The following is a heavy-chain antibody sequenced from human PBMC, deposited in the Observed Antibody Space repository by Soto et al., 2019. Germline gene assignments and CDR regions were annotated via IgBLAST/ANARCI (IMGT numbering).Heavy chain of an antibody. CDR3: ARVGGQLVPGFDY. J-gene: IGHJ4*02. V-gene: IGHV3-21*01. CDR2: ISSSSSYI. CDR1: GFTFSSYS. Sequence: EVQLVESGGGLVKPGGSLRFSCAASGFTFSSYSMNWVPQAPGKGLEWVSSISSSSSYIYYADSVKGRFTISRDNAKNSLYLQMNSLRAEDTAVYYCARVGGQLVPGFDYWGQGTLVTVSS. D-gene: IGHD6-6*01.